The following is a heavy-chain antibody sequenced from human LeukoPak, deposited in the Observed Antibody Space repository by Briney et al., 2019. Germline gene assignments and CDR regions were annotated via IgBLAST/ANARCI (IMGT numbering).Heavy chain of an antibody. J-gene: IGHJ4*02. D-gene: IGHD5-18*01. CDR3: AKRTRGYSYGTLDY. CDR2: MAQDGSEK. V-gene: IGHV3-7*05. CDR1: GFTFTGYW. Sequence: GGSLRLSCAASGFTFTGYWMRWVRQAPGKGLEWVATMAQDGSEKYYVDSVKGRFTISRDNAKNSLYLQMNSLRVEDTAVYYCAKRTRGYSYGTLDYWGQGTLVTVSS.